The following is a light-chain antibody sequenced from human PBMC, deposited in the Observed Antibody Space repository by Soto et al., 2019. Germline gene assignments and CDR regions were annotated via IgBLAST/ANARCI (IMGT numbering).Light chain of an antibody. Sequence: EIVLTQSPATLSLSPGERATLSCRASQSVSSYLAWYQQKPGQAPRLLIYDASNRAPGIPARFSGSGSGTDFTLPISSLEPEDFAVYYCQQRSNWPPLTFGGGIKVEIK. J-gene: IGKJ4*01. CDR3: QQRSNWPPLT. V-gene: IGKV3-11*01. CDR2: DAS. CDR1: QSVSSY.